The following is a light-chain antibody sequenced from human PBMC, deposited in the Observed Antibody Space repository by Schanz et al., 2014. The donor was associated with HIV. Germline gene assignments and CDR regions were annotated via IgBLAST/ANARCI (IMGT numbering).Light chain of an antibody. CDR3: SSYAATSNVL. CDR1: SSDVGTYNL. Sequence: QSALTQPASVSGSPGQSITISCTGTSSDVGTYNLVSWYQQHPGKAPKLMIYEGSKRPSGVSNRFSGSKSGNTASLTVSRLQAEDEADYYCSSYAATSNVLFGGGTKLTVL. V-gene: IGLV2-14*02. CDR2: EGS. J-gene: IGLJ3*02.